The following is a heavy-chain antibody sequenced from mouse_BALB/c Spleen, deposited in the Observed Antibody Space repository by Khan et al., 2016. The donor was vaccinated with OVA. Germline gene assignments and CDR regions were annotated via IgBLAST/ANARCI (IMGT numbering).Heavy chain of an antibody. CDR1: GYTFANYA. D-gene: IGHD2-14*01. CDR2: INPSTGYT. J-gene: IGHJ2*01. CDR3: VSNPIPTYDFDY. Sequence: QVRLQQSGTELARPGASVKMSCKASGYTFANYAMHWVKQRPGQGLEWIGYINPSTGYTNYNQKFNDKATLTTDRSSSTAYMQLSSLTSDDSAVYYCVSNPIPTYDFDYWGQGTTLTVS. V-gene: IGHV1-4*01.